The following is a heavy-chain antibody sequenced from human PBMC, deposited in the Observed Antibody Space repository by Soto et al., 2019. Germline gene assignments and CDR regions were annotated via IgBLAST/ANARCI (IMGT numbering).Heavy chain of an antibody. CDR2: ISSSGSTI. CDR3: ARDQYCISTSCYVNYYYGMDV. CDR1: GFTFSDYY. J-gene: IGHJ6*02. V-gene: IGHV3-11*01. D-gene: IGHD2-2*01. Sequence: QVQLVESGGGLVKPGGSLRLSCAASGFTFSDYYMSWIRQAPGKGLEWVSYISSSGSTIYYADSVKGRFTISRDNAKNSLYLQMNSLRAEDTAVYYCARDQYCISTSCYVNYYYGMDVWGQGTTVTVSS.